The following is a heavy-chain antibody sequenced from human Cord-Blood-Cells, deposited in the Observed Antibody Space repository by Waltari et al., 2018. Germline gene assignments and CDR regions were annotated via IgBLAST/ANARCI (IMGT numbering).Heavy chain of an antibody. D-gene: IGHD2-15*01. Sequence: QLQLQESGPGLVKPSETLSLTCTVSGGSISSSSYYWGWIRQPPGKGPEWIGSIYYSGSTYYNPSLKSRVTISVDTSKNQFSLKLSSVTAADTAVYYCARPQGICSGGSCYSDAFDIWGQGTMVTVSS. CDR3: ARPQGICSGGSCYSDAFDI. J-gene: IGHJ3*02. CDR1: GGSISSSSYY. CDR2: IYYSGST. V-gene: IGHV4-39*01.